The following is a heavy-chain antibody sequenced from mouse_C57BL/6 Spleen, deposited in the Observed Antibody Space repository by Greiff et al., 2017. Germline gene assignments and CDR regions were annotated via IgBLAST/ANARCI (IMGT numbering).Heavy chain of an antibody. Sequence: QVQLQQPGAELVKPGASVKLSCKASGYTFTSYWMHWVKQRPGHGLEWIGEILPGSGSTNYNEKFKGKATFTADTSSNTAYMQLSSLTTEDSAIXYWAREMDDYDEGYAMDYWGQGTSVTVSS. V-gene: IGHV1-9*01. D-gene: IGHD2-4*01. CDR2: ILPGSGST. CDR1: GYTFTSYW. CDR3: AREMDDYDEGYAMDY. J-gene: IGHJ4*01.